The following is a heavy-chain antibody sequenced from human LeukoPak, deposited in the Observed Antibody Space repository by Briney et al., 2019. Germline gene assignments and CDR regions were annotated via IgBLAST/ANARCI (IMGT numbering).Heavy chain of an antibody. CDR3: ARADMVVAATYYFDY. Sequence: ASVKVSCKASGYIFTSYAMHWVRQAPGQRLEWMGWINAGNSNTKYSQKFQGRVTITRDTSASTAYMQLNSLKSEDTAVYYCARADMVVAATYYFDYWGQGTLVTVSS. V-gene: IGHV1-3*01. J-gene: IGHJ4*02. CDR2: INAGNSNT. CDR1: GYIFTSYA. D-gene: IGHD2-15*01.